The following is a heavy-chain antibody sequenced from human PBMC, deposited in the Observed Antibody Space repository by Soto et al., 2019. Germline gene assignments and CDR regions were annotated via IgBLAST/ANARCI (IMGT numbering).Heavy chain of an antibody. J-gene: IGHJ4*02. CDR1: GYTFTGYY. CDR3: ARYYYDSSGYFTHFDY. V-gene: IGHV1-2*02. CDR2: INPNSGGT. D-gene: IGHD3-22*01. Sequence: ASVKVSCKASGYTFTGYYMHRVRQAPGQGLEWMGWINPNSGGTNYAQKFQGRVTMTRDTSISTAYMELSRLRSDDTAVYYCARYYYDSSGYFTHFDYWGQGTLVTVSS.